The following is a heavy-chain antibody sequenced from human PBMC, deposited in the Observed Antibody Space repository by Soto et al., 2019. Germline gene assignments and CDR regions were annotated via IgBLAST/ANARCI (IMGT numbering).Heavy chain of an antibody. D-gene: IGHD6-13*01. CDR3: ARDSGGGAAAS. J-gene: IGHJ5*02. V-gene: IGHV3-21*01. Sequence: GGSLRLSCAASGFTFSTSSMNWVRQAPGKGLEWVSSISSTSNYIYYADSVKGRFTISRDNAKNSLYLQMNSLRAEDTAVYYCARDSGGGAAASWGQGTLVTVSS. CDR1: GFTFSTSS. CDR2: ISSTSNYI.